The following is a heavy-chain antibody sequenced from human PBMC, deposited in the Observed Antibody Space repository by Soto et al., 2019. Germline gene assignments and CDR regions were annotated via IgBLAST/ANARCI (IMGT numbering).Heavy chain of an antibody. V-gene: IGHV1-46*01. J-gene: IGHJ4*02. CDR1: GYTFTNDY. D-gene: IGHD3-10*01. CDR2: INPSTGTT. Sequence: QVQLVQSGAEVKKPGASVKVSCKASGYTFTNDYMHWVRQAPGQGLEWMGIINPSTGTTSYAQKFQGRVTMTRDTTTCPAQMEVSSLRSDDTAAYYCARVLWDRVRGVKEFVYWGQGTLVTVSS. CDR3: ARVLWDRVRGVKEFVY.